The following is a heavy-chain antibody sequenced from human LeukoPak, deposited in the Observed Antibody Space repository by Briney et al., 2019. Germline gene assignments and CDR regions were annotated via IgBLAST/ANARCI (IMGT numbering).Heavy chain of an antibody. Sequence: PGGSLRLSCAASGFTFSSYALSWVRQAPGKGLEWVSGITASGGTTYYADSVKGRFTISRDNSKNSLYLQMNSLRAEDTAVYYCARDRGRAAADPDPTIYYYYGMDVWGQGTTVTVSS. CDR1: GFTFSSYA. CDR3: ARDRGRAAADPDPTIYYYYGMDV. J-gene: IGHJ6*02. D-gene: IGHD6-13*01. V-gene: IGHV3-23*01. CDR2: ITASGGTT.